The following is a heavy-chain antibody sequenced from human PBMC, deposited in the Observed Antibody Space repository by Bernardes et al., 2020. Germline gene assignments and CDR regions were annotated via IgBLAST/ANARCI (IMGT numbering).Heavy chain of an antibody. V-gene: IGHV3-23*01. J-gene: IGHJ4*02. CDR1: GFTFSSYA. Sequence: GGSLRLSCAASGFTFSSYAMSWVRQAPGKGLEWVSAISGSGGSTYYADSVKGRFTISRDNSKNTLYLQMNSLRAEDTAVYYCAARITMVQGVINWVGDSDFGLWGQGTLVTVSS. CDR2: ISGSGGST. D-gene: IGHD3-10*01. CDR3: AARITMVQGVINWVGDSDFGL.